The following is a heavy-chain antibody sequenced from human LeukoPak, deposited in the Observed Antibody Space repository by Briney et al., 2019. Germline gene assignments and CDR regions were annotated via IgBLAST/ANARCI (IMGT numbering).Heavy chain of an antibody. CDR3: ASSSKHLDY. Sequence: SETLSLTCAVSGGSISSGGYSWSWIRQPPGKGLEWIGYIYHSGSTYYNPSLKSRVTISVDRSKNQFSLKLSSVTAADTAVYYCASSSKHLDYWGQGTLVTVSS. CDR1: GGSISSGGYS. V-gene: IGHV4-30-2*01. D-gene: IGHD2-15*01. CDR2: IYHSGST. J-gene: IGHJ4*02.